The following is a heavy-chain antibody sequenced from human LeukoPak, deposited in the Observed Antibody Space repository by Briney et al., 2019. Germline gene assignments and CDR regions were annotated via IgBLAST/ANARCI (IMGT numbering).Heavy chain of an antibody. Sequence: PGGSLRLSCAASGFTFSDYYMSWIRQAPGKGLEWVSYISCSGSTKQYADSVKGRFTISRDNAKNSLYLQMNSLRAEDTAVYYCARRKSVGVFDYWGQGTLVTVSS. D-gene: IGHD2-15*01. CDR3: ARRKSVGVFDY. J-gene: IGHJ4*02. V-gene: IGHV3-11*04. CDR2: ISCSGSTK. CDR1: GFTFSDYY.